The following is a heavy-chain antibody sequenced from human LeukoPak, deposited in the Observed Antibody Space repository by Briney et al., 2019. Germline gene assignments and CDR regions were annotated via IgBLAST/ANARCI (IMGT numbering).Heavy chain of an antibody. CDR3: ARDSGYPTSYYFDY. J-gene: IGHJ4*02. CDR1: GFTFGDHI. D-gene: IGHD3-22*01. CDR2: VSGSGSTV. V-gene: IGHV3-48*01. Sequence: GGSLRLSCAASGFTFGDHIMNWVRQLPGKRLEWVAYVSGSGSTVYYADSVKGRFTVSRDNGKSSLYLQMNSLRVEDTALYYCARDSGYPTSYYFDYWGQGTLVTVSS.